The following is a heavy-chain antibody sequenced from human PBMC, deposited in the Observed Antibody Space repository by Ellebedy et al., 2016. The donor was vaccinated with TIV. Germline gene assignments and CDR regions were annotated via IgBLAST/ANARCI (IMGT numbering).Heavy chain of an antibody. V-gene: IGHV3-74*03. CDR1: GFSFGSYW. D-gene: IGHD6-19*01. CDR3: ARDPGIAEAGTVPPNIGFDL. Sequence: GESLKISCAASGFSFGSYWMLWVRQPPGKGLEWVSRIKADGSGITYADSVRGRFTISRDNAKNTLYLQMNSLSAEDAAVYHCARDPGIAEAGTVPPNIGFDLWGQGTLVTVSS. J-gene: IGHJ4*02. CDR2: IKADGSGI.